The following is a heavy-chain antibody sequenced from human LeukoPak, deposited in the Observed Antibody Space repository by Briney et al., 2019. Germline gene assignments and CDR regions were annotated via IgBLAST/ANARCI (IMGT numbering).Heavy chain of an antibody. CDR3: TRAITYFYGSVTYDWFDS. CDR1: GFTFSSYS. J-gene: IGHJ5*01. CDR2: IKSDGST. Sequence: GGSLRLSCAASGFTFSSYSMTWVRHAPGKGLMWVARIKSDGSTIYADSVQGRFTISRDNAKTMVYLQMNSLRADDTAIYYCTRAITYFYGSVTYDWFDSWGQGTRVTVSS. V-gene: IGHV3-74*01. D-gene: IGHD3-10*01.